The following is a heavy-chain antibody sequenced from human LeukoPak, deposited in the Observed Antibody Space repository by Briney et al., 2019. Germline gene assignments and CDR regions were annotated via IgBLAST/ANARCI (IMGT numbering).Heavy chain of an antibody. J-gene: IGHJ6*04. V-gene: IGHV1-69*06. Sequence: ASVKVSCKASGGTFISYGISWVRQAPGQGREWRGGIIPIFGTANYAQKFQGRVTITADKSTSTAYMELSSLRSEDTAVYYCARENGDYGYYYGMDVWGKGTTVTVSS. CDR1: GGTFISYG. D-gene: IGHD4-17*01. CDR2: IIPIFGTA. CDR3: ARENGDYGYYYGMDV.